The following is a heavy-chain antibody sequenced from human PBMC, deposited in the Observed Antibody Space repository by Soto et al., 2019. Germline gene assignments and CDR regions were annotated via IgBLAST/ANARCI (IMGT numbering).Heavy chain of an antibody. CDR3: IGTYSGSSMRFDY. CDR1: GFTLSNAW. D-gene: IGHD5-12*01. J-gene: IGHJ4*02. Sequence: EVQLVESGGGLVKPGGSLRLSCAASGFTLSNAWMTWVRQAPGKGLGWVGRVKSKTDGGTIDYAAPVKDRFTISRDDSKNTLYLQMNSLNTEDTAVYYCIGTYSGSSMRFDYWGQGTLVTVSS. CDR2: VKSKTDGGTI. V-gene: IGHV3-15*01.